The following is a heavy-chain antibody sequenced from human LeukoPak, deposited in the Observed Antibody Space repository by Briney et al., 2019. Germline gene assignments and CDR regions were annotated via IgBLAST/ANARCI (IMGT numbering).Heavy chain of an antibody. D-gene: IGHD3-3*01. CDR3: AWSRYYVPFYYMDA. CDR2: VSASNGKT. Sequence: ASVKVSCKASGYSFTRYGIRWLGPPPAQGLQWLGWVSASNGKTNYARKFRDRVTMSTDTSTGTAYLDVRSLTSDDTAVYYCAWSRYYVPFYYMDAWGKGTTVTVSS. V-gene: IGHV1-18*01. J-gene: IGHJ6*03. CDR1: GYSFTRYG.